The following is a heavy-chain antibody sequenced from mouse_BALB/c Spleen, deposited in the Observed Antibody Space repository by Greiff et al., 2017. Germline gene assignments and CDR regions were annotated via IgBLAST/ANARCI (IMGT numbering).Heavy chain of an antibody. V-gene: IGHV14-1*02. CDR2: IDPENGNT. J-gene: IGHJ4*01. CDR3: ARGIPHYYAMDY. Sequence: EVQLQQSGAELVRPGALVKLSCKASGFNIKDYYMHWVKQRPEQGLEWIGWIDPENGNTIYDPKFQGKASITADTSSHTAYLQLSSLTSEDTAVYYCARGIPHYYAMDYWGQGTSVTVSS. CDR1: GFNIKDYY.